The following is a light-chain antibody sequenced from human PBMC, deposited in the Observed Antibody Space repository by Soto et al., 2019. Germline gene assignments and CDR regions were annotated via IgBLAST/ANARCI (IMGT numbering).Light chain of an antibody. J-gene: IGLJ1*01. CDR1: SSDVGGYNF. CDR3: FSFTSTNTHV. V-gene: IGLV2-14*01. Sequence: QSALPQPASVSGSPGQSITISCTGTSSDVGGYNFVSWFQHHPGKAPKVIIYETSKRPSGVSDRFSGSKSGNTASLTISGLQAEDEADYYCFSFTSTNTHVFGSGTKVTVL. CDR2: ETS.